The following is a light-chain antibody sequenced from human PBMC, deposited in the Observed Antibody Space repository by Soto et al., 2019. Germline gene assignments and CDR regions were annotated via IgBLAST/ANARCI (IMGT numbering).Light chain of an antibody. V-gene: IGKV1-39*01. CDR1: QTISTY. J-gene: IGKJ1*01. CDR2: AAS. CDR3: QQSYSSPWT. Sequence: DIQMTQSPSSLSASIGDRVTITCRPSQTISTYLNWYQQQPGKAPKLLIYAASTLQSGVPSRFSGSGSGTDFTLTISSLQPEDFAIYCCQQSYSSPWTFGQGTKVEIK.